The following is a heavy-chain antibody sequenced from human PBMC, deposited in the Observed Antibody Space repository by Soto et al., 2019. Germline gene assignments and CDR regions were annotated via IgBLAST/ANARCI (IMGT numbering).Heavy chain of an antibody. D-gene: IGHD3-3*01. J-gene: IGHJ6*02. V-gene: IGHV3-30-3*01. CDR2: ISYDGSNK. Sequence: PGGSLRLSCAASGFTFSSYAMHWVRQAPGKGLEWVAVISYDGSNKYYADSVKGRFTISRDNSKNTLYLQMNSLRAEDTAVYYCARDRLEWPRASYYGMDVWGQGTTVTVSS. CDR1: GFTFSSYA. CDR3: ARDRLEWPRASYYGMDV.